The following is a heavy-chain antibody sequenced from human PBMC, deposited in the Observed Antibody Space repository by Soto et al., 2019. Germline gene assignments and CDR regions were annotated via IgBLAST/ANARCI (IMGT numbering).Heavy chain of an antibody. CDR1: GYSFTSYW. D-gene: IGHD1-7*01. V-gene: IGHV5-10-1*01. CDR2: IDPSDSYT. J-gene: IGHJ6*02. CDR3: ESMELLPEYYYGMDV. Sequence: PGESLKISCKGSGYSFTSYWISWVRQMPGKGLEWMGRIDPSDSYTNYSPSFQGHVTISADKSISTAYLQWSRLKASDTAMYYCESMELLPEYYYGMDVWGQGTTVTVSS.